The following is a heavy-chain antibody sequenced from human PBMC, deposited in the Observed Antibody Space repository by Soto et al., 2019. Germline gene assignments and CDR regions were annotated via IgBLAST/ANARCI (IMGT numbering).Heavy chain of an antibody. Sequence: PGGSLRLSCAASGFTFSSYGMSWVHQAPGKGLEWVSAISGSGGSTYYADSVKGRFTISRDNSKNTLYLQMNSLRAEDTAVYYCAKDNDFWSGYAHYWGQGTLVTVSS. CDR3: AKDNDFWSGYAHY. V-gene: IGHV3-23*01. J-gene: IGHJ4*02. D-gene: IGHD3-3*01. CDR1: GFTFSSYG. CDR2: ISGSGGST.